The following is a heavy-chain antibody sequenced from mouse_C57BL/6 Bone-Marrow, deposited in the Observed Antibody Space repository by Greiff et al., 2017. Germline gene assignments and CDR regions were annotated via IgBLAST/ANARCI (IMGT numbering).Heavy chain of an antibody. CDR3: ARGGIYYGNYIYDMDY. V-gene: IGHV1-84*01. J-gene: IGHJ4*01. D-gene: IGHD2-1*01. CDR2: IYPGSGNT. CDR1: GYTFTDYY. Sequence: QVQLQQSGPELVKPGASVKISCKASGYTFTDYYINWVKQRPGQGLEWIGWIYPGSGNTKYNEKFKGKATLTVDTSSSTAYMQLSSLTSEDSAVYFCARGGIYYGNYIYDMDYWGQGTSVTVSS.